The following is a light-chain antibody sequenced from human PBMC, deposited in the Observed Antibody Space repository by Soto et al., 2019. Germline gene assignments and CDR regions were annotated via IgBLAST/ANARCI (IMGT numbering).Light chain of an antibody. Sequence: DIPMTQSPSSLSASVGDIVTITCQARQDISNYFTWYQQKPGKSPKLLIYDASHLETRVPSRFSGSGSGTDFTFTISCLQPEDIPTYYCQQYDTLLTFGGGTKGEIK. J-gene: IGKJ4*01. CDR3: QQYDTLLT. CDR1: QDISNY. V-gene: IGKV1-33*01. CDR2: DAS.